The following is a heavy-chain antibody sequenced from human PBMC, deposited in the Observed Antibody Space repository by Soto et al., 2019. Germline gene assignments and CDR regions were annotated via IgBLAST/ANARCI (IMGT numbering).Heavy chain of an antibody. Sequence: QVQLVQSGAEVKKPGASVKVSCKASGHTLINYYMHWVRQAPGQGLDWLGKIDPSGNGTSYAERFEGSISLTSDTSTNTVYGELSSLRSEDTAIYYCAINYYDSSAYRYWGQGTLVTGSS. CDR2: IDPSGNGT. V-gene: IGHV1-46*01. J-gene: IGHJ4*02. CDR3: AINYYDSSAYRY. D-gene: IGHD3-22*01. CDR1: GHTLINYY.